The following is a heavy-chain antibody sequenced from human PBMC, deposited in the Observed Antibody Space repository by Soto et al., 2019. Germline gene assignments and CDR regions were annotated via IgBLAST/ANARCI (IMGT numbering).Heavy chain of an antibody. CDR3: ARSGTGDAFDI. J-gene: IGHJ3*02. V-gene: IGHV5-51*01. Sequence: GESLKISCKGSGYNFAGYWIAWVRQMPGKGLELMGIIYPSDSDTRYRPSFQGQVTISADKSISTAYLQWSSLKASDTAIYYCARSGTGDAFDIWGQGTMVTVSS. D-gene: IGHD1-1*01. CDR2: IYPSDSDT. CDR1: GYNFAGYW.